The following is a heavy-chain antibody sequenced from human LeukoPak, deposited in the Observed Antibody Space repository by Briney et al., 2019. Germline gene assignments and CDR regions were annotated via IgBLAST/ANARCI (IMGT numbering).Heavy chain of an antibody. CDR1: GFTFSSYE. D-gene: IGHD4-17*01. CDR2: ISSSGSTI. J-gene: IGHJ4*02. CDR3: ASVGEYGDYVTY. Sequence: GGSLRLSCAASGFTFSSYEMNWVRQAPGKGLEWVSYISSSGSTIYYADSVKGRFTISRDNAKNSLYLQMNSLRAEDTAVYYCASVGEYGDYVTYWGQGTLVTVSS. V-gene: IGHV3-48*03.